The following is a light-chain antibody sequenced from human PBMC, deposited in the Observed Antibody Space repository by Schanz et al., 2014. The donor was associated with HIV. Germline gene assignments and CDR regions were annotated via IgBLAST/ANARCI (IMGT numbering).Light chain of an antibody. Sequence: QSALTQPPSASGSPGQSVTISCTGTSSDVGDYNYVSWYQQHPGTAPKIMIYEVSKRPSGVPDRFSGSKSGNTASLAITGLQAEDEADYYCQSYDSSLSGSFVFGTGTKLTVL. CDR3: QSYDSSLSGSFV. CDR1: SSDVGDYNY. J-gene: IGLJ1*01. CDR2: EVS. V-gene: IGLV2-8*01.